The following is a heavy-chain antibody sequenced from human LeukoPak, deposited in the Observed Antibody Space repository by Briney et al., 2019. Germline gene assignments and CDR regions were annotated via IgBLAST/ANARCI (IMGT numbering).Heavy chain of an antibody. Sequence: ASVKVSCKASGHTFTGYYMHWVRQAPGQGLEWMGWINPNSGGTNYAQKFQGRVTLTRDTSISTAYMELSRLRSDDSAVYYCARLLWFGESNDYWGQGTLVTVSS. CDR2: INPNSGGT. V-gene: IGHV1-2*02. CDR1: GHTFTGYY. J-gene: IGHJ4*02. D-gene: IGHD3-10*01. CDR3: ARLLWFGESNDY.